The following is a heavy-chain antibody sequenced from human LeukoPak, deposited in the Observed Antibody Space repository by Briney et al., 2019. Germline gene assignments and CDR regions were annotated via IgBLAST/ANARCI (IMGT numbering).Heavy chain of an antibody. CDR2: INPNSGGT. D-gene: IGHD5-24*01. Sequence: GASVKVSCKASGYTFTGYYMHWARQAPGQGLEWMGWINPNSGGTNYAQKFQGRVTMTRDTSISTAYMELSRLRSDDTAVYYCARVGLEMATIYGYYYYGMDVWGQGTTVTVSS. CDR1: GYTFTGYY. J-gene: IGHJ6*02. V-gene: IGHV1-2*02. CDR3: ARVGLEMATIYGYYYYGMDV.